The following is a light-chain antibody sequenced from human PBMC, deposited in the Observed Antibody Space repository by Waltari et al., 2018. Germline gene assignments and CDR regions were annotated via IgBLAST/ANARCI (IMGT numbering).Light chain of an antibody. Sequence: QAALTQPRSVSGSPGQSVTISCTGTSSHIGGYNYVSWYQQHPGTAPKLMIYEVSKRPSGVSDRFSGSKSGNTASLTISGLQAEDEADYYCSSYAGSNTYVLFGGGTRLTVL. CDR2: EVS. CDR1: SSHIGGYNY. V-gene: IGLV2-11*01. J-gene: IGLJ2*01. CDR3: SSYAGSNTYVL.